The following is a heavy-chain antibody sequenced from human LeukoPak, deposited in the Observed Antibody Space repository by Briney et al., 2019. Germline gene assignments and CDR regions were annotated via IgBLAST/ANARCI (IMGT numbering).Heavy chain of an antibody. CDR3: ATRSWLDY. CDR1: GYTFTDYY. CDR2: INPKSGDT. D-gene: IGHD6-13*01. J-gene: IGHJ4*02. V-gene: IGHV1-2*02. Sequence: GASVKVSCKASGYTFTDYYIHWVRQAPGQELEFMGWINPKSGDTNYAQKFQGRVTMTRDTSISTAYMEVSRLRFDDTAVYYCATRSWLDYWGQGTLVTVSS.